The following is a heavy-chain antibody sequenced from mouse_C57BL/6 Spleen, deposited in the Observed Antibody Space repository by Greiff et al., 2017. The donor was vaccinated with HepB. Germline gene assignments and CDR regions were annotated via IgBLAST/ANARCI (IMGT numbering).Heavy chain of an antibody. CDR2: IKPSNGGT. CDR1: GYTFTSYW. D-gene: IGHD2-3*01. V-gene: IGHV1-53*01. J-gene: IGHJ4*01. Sequence: QVQLQQSGTELVKPGASVKLSCKASGYTFTSYWMHWVKQRPGQGFEWIGNIKPSNGGTNYNEKFKSKATLTVDKSSSKAYMQLSSLTAKDSAVYYCAGAGDGYRYAMDYWGQGTSVTVSS. CDR3: AGAGDGYRYAMDY.